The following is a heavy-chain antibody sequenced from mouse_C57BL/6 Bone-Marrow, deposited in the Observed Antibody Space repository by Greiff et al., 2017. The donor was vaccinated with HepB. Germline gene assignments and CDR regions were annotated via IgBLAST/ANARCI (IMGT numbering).Heavy chain of an antibody. V-gene: IGHV3-6*01. CDR3: ASYIY. J-gene: IGHJ2*01. CDR1: GYSITSGYY. Sequence: VQLKQSGPGLVKPSQSLSLTCSVTGYSITSGYYWNWIRQFPGNKLEWMGYISYDGSNNYNPSLKNRISITRDTSKNQFFLKLNSVTTEDTATYYCASYIYWGQGTTLTVSS. CDR2: ISYDGSN.